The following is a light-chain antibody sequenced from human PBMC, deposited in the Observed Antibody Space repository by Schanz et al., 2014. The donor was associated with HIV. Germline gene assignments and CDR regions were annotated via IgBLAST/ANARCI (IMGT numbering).Light chain of an antibody. CDR3: QQYGSSPPIT. V-gene: IGKV3-20*01. Sequence: DIVLTQSPATLSLSPGERATLSCRASQSVSSYLAWYQQKPGLAPRLLIYGASSRATGIPDRFSGSGFGTDFTLTINRVEPADFAVYYCQQYGSSPPITFGQGTRLEI. CDR1: QSVSSY. J-gene: IGKJ5*01. CDR2: GAS.